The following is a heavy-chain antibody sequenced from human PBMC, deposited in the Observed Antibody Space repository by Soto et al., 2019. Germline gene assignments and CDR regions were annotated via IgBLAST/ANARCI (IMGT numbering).Heavy chain of an antibody. CDR2: INPNSGGT. J-gene: IGHJ3*02. D-gene: IGHD3-22*01. CDR1: GYTFTGYY. Sequence: GASVKVSCKASGYTFTGYYMHWVRQAPGQGLEWMGWINPNSGGTNYAQKFQGRVTMTRDTSISTAYMELSRLRSDDTAVYYCASAQDYYDSSGYYGNDAFYIWGQGTMVTVSS. V-gene: IGHV1-2*02. CDR3: ASAQDYYDSSGYYGNDAFYI.